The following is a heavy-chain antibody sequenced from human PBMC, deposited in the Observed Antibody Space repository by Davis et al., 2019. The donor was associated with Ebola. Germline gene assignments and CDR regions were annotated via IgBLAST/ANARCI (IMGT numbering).Heavy chain of an antibody. D-gene: IGHD2-15*01. Sequence: SETLSLTCTVSGGSISSYYWSWIWQPPGKGLEWIGYIYYSGSTNYNPSLKSRVTISVDTSKNQFSLKLSSVTAADTAVYYCARDRGYSVLWFDPWGQGTLVTVSS. CDR3: ARDRGYSVLWFDP. CDR1: GGSISSYY. V-gene: IGHV4-59*01. J-gene: IGHJ5*02. CDR2: IYYSGST.